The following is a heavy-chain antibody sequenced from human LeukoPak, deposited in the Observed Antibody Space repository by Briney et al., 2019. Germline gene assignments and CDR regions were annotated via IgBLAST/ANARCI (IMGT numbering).Heavy chain of an antibody. V-gene: IGHV1-2*02. CDR3: ARKSDPYYYYGMDV. Sequence: ASVKVSCKASGYTFSGYYMHWVRQAPGQRLEWMGWINPNSGGTNYAQKFQGRVTMTRDTSISTAYMELSRLRSDDTAVYYCARKSDPYYYYGMDVWGQGTTVTVSS. CDR1: GYTFSGYY. CDR2: INPNSGGT. J-gene: IGHJ6*02.